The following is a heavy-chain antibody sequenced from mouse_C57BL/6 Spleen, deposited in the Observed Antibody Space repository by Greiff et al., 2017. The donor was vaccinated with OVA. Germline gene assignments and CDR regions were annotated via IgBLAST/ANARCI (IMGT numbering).Heavy chain of an antibody. V-gene: IGHV5-17*01. CDR2: ISSGSSTI. CDR1: GFTFSDYG. D-gene: IGHD1-1*01. J-gene: IGHJ4*01. CDR3: ARGKLYFSDAMDY. Sequence: EVQLVESGGGLVKPGGSLKLSCAASGFTFSDYGMHWVRQAPEKGLEWVAYISSGSSTIYYADTVKGRFTISRDNAKNTLFLQMTSLRSEDTAMYYCARGKLYFSDAMDYWGQGTSVTVSS.